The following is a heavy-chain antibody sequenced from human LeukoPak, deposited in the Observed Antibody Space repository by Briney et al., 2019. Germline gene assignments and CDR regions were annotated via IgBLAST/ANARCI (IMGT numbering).Heavy chain of an antibody. J-gene: IGHJ3*01. D-gene: IGHD1-26*01. Sequence: ASVKVSCKASGYTFTGYYMHWVRQAPGQGLEWVGGIDPNCGGTNYAQKFQGRVTMTRDTSISTAYMELSRLRSEDPAVYYCVRELEVHSGSYYAWVGYWGQGTMVTVSS. V-gene: IGHV1-2*02. CDR2: IDPNCGGT. CDR3: VRELEVHSGSYYAWVGY. CDR1: GYTFTGYY.